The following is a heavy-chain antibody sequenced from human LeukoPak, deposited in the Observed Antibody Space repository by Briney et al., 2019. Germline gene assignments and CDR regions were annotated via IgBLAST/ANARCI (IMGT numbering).Heavy chain of an antibody. V-gene: IGHV3-21*01. CDR1: GFTLSSYS. J-gene: IGHJ5*02. Sequence: GGSLRLSCVASGFTLSSYSMNWVRQAPGKGLEWVSSISSSFYTYYADSVKGRFTISRDNSKNTLYLQMNSLRAEDTAVYYCARDWSDWFDPWGQGTLVTVSS. CDR2: ISSSFYT. CDR3: ARDWSDWFDP.